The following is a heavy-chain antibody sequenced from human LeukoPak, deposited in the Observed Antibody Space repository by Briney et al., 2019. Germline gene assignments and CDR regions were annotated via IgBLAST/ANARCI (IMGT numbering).Heavy chain of an antibody. CDR3: ARGPRELLWFGELLPPLPSLDY. CDR1: GYTFTSYG. D-gene: IGHD3-10*01. V-gene: IGHV1-18*01. CDR2: ISAYNGNT. J-gene: IGHJ4*02. Sequence: GASVKVSCKASGYTFTSYGISWVRQAPGQGLEWMGWISAYNGNTNYAQKLQGRVTMTTDTSTSTAYMELSRLRSDDTAVYYCARGPRELLWFGELLPPLPSLDYWGQGTLVTVSS.